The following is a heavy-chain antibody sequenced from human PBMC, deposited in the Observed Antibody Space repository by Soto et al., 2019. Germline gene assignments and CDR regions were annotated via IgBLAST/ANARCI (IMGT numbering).Heavy chain of an antibody. V-gene: IGHV1-69*04. CDR2: VNPILSMS. CDR3: ATSYGSGYRAFDF. J-gene: IGHJ4*02. Sequence: QVQLVQSGAEVKRPGSSVKVSCKASGDTFNFYPINWVPQAPGLGLEWLGRVNPILSMSNYAQRFQGRVTMTADKSTSTAYMELSGLRSEDTAIYYCATSYGSGYRAFDFWGQGALVTVSS. CDR1: GDTFNFYP. D-gene: IGHD3-10*01.